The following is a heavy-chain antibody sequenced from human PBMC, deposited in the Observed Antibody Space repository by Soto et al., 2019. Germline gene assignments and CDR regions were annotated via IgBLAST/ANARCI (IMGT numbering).Heavy chain of an antibody. CDR2: INHSGST. V-gene: IGHV4-34*01. D-gene: IGHD3-22*01. J-gene: IGHJ4*02. Sequence: QVQLQQWGAGLLKPSETLSLTCAVYGGSFSGYYWSWIRQPPGKGLEWIGEINHSGSTNYNPSLKRRVNLSVDTSKNQFSLKLTSVTAADTAVYYCARWTMTVQNDYWGQGTLVTVSS. CDR3: ARWTMTVQNDY. CDR1: GGSFSGYY.